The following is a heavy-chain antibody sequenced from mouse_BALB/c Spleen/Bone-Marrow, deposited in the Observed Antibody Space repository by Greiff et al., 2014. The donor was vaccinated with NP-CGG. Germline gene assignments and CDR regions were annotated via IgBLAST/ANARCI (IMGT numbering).Heavy chain of an antibody. CDR1: GFTFTDYY. CDR2: IRNKAKGYTT. Sequence: EVKLVESGGGLVQPGGSLRLSCATPGFTFTDYYMSWVRQPPGKALEWLGFIRNKAKGYTTEYSASVKGRFTISRDNSQSILYLQMNTLRAEDSATYYCARDENVGIYWYFDVWGAGTTVTVSS. D-gene: IGHD4-1*01. V-gene: IGHV7-3*02. J-gene: IGHJ1*01. CDR3: ARDENVGIYWYFDV.